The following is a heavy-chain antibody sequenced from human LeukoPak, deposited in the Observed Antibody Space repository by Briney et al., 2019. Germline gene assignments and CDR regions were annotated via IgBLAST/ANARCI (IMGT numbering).Heavy chain of an antibody. V-gene: IGHV3-7*01. CDR1: GFTFSSYW. CDR3: AREARGYDSSGYYPEYFQH. CDR2: IKQDGSEK. D-gene: IGHD3-22*01. J-gene: IGHJ1*01. Sequence: GGSLRLSCAASGFTFSSYWMSWVRQAPGKGLELVANIKQDGSEKYYVDSVKGRFTISRDNAKNSLYLQMNSLRAEDTAVYYCAREARGYDSSGYYPEYFQHWGQGTLVTVSS.